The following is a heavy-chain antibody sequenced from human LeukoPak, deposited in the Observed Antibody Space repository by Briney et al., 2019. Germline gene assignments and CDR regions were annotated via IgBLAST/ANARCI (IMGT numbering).Heavy chain of an antibody. Sequence: GGSLRLSCAASGSTVSSNYMSWVRQAPGKGLEWVSVIYSGGSTYYADSVKGRFTISRDNSKNTLYLQLNSLRAEDTAVYYCARPSPHYYYGMDVWGQGTTVTVSS. CDR1: GSTVSSNY. J-gene: IGHJ6*02. CDR3: ARPSPHYYYGMDV. V-gene: IGHV3-53*01. CDR2: IYSGGST.